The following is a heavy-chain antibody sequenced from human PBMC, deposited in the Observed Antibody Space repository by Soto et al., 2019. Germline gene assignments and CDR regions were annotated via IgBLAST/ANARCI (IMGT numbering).Heavy chain of an antibody. CDR1: GGSISSGNYY. V-gene: IGHV4-30-4*01. J-gene: IGHJ3*02. CDR2: IYYSGST. CDR3: VRYLQI. Sequence: QVQLQESGPGLVKPSKTLSLTCTVSGGSISSGNYYWHWIRQPPGKGLEWIGYIYYSGSTDYNPSLKSRVTISIDTSKNQFCLKLSSVTASDTAVYYCVRYLQIWVQGTMVTVSS.